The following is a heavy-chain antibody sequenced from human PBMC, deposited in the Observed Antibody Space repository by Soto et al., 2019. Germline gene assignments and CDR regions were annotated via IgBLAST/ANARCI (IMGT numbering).Heavy chain of an antibody. CDR2: IYYSGCT. D-gene: IGHD6-19*01. CDR3: ARVVAGTSYYYYYMDV. V-gene: IGHV4-59*08. J-gene: IGHJ6*03. CDR1: GGSISSYY. Sequence: SETLSLTCTVSGGSISSYYWSWIRQPPGKGLEWIGYIYYSGCTNYNPSLKSRVTISVDTSKNQFSLKLSSVTAADTAVYYCARVVAGTSYYYYYMDVWGKGTTVTVSS.